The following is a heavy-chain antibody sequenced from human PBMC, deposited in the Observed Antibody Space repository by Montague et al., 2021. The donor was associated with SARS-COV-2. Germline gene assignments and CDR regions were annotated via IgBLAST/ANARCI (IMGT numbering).Heavy chain of an antibody. D-gene: IGHD6-25*01. CDR1: GGPISNYY. CDR2: IYYNGNT. V-gene: IGHV4-59*08. J-gene: IGHJ4*02. Sequence: SETLSLTCTVSGGPISNYYWSWVRQPPGKGLEWLGYIYYNGNTNYNPSVLSRVTMSVDVSKNQFSLTLNSVTAADTAVYYCARWAAAAAPYFFDSWGQGTLVTVSS. CDR3: ARWAAAAAPYFFDS.